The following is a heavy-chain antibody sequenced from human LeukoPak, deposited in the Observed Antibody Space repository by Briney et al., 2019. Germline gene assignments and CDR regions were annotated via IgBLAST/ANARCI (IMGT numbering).Heavy chain of an antibody. CDR1: GCTFSSYA. J-gene: IGHJ4*02. V-gene: IGHV3-30*04. CDR3: AGDSVWGSYRYTNLDY. CDR2: ISYDGRHK. D-gene: IGHD3-16*02. Sequence: PRGGLSVSCAASGCTFSSYAMHWLGPAPGKGVAGVAVISYDGRHKYYRLYADSVTGRFTSSRDNYKNTLYLKMNSVRDEDTDVFYCAGDSVWGSYRYTNLDYWGQGTLVTVSS.